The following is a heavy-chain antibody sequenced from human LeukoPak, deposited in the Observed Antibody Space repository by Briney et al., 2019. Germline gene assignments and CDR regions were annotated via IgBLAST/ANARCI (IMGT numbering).Heavy chain of an antibody. CDR3: ARDQPYYYDSSGYYTLLDY. D-gene: IGHD3-22*01. CDR1: GYTFTSYG. CDR2: ISAYNGNT. J-gene: IGHJ4*02. V-gene: IGHV1-18*01. Sequence: ASVKVSCKASGYTFTSYGISWVRQAPGQGLEWMGWISAYNGNTNYAQKLQGRVTMTTDTSTSTAYMELRSLRSDDTAVYYCARDQPYYYDSSGYYTLLDYWGQGTLVTVSS.